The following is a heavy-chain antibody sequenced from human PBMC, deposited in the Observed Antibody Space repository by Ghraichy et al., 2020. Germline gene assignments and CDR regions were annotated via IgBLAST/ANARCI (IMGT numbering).Heavy chain of an antibody. V-gene: IGHV4-34*01. D-gene: IGHD6-13*01. CDR1: NGPFDSYY. J-gene: IGHJ4*02. CDR3: ARGRKSSQQLVPLPFDY. CDR2: LNHSGST. Sequence: SETLSLTCAVYNGPFDSYYWSWIRQPPGKGLEWIGELNHSGSTNYNPSLKSRVTVSVDRPKNQFSLRLSSVTAADTAVYYCARGRKSSQQLVPLPFDYWGQGTQVTVSS.